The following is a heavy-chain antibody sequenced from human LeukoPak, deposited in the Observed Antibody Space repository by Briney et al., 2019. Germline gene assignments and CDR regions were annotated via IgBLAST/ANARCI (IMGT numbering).Heavy chain of an antibody. V-gene: IGHV3-73*01. CDR2: IDKKDNLYAT. J-gene: IGHJ5*02. CDR1: GFTFSGSA. D-gene: IGHD1-14*01. Sequence: GVSLRLSCVASGFTFSGSAVHWVRQSSGKGLEWVGHIDKKDNLYATAYAESVKGRFTISRDDSKDTAFLHMDSLKTEDTALYYCTRDRGTYKWFDPWGQGTLVTVSS. CDR3: TRDRGTYKWFDP.